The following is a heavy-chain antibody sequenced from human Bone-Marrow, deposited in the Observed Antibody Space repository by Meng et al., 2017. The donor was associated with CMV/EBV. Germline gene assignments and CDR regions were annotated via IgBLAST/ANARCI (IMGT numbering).Heavy chain of an antibody. CDR1: GFTFSSYA. CDR3: AKALYDGMDV. Sequence: GESLKISCAASGFTFSSYAMSWVRQAPGKGLEWVSAISGSGGSTYYADSVKGRFTISRDNSKNTLYLQMNSLRAEDTAVYYCAKALYDGMDVWGQGTTVTVSS. CDR2: ISGSGGST. J-gene: IGHJ6*02. V-gene: IGHV3-23*01.